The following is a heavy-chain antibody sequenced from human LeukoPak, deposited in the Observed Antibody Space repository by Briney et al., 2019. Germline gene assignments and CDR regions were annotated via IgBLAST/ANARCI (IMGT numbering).Heavy chain of an antibody. CDR2: ISWNRGFI. J-gene: IGHJ4*02. V-gene: IGHV3-21*01. CDR1: GFTVTSNY. D-gene: IGHD3-10*01. CDR3: ARDRGFGELLIFDY. Sequence: GGSLRLSCAASGFTVTSNYMNWLRQAPGKGLEWVSGISWNRGFIGYAGSVKGRFTISRENAKNSLYLQMNSLRAEDTAVYYCARDRGFGELLIFDYWGQGTLVTVSS.